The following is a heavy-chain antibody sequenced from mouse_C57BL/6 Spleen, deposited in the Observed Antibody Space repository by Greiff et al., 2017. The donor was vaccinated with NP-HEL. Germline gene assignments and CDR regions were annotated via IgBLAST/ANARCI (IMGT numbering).Heavy chain of an antibody. Sequence: VQLKQSGPELVKPGASVKISCKASGYSFTDYNMNWVKQSNGKSLEWIGVINPNYGTTSYNQKFKGKATLTVDQSSSTAYMQLNSLTSEDSAVYYCARKKDYGSYYYAMDYWGQGTSVTVSS. CDR3: ARKKDYGSYYYAMDY. D-gene: IGHD1-1*02. V-gene: IGHV1-39*01. CDR2: INPNYGTT. CDR1: GYSFTDYN. J-gene: IGHJ4*01.